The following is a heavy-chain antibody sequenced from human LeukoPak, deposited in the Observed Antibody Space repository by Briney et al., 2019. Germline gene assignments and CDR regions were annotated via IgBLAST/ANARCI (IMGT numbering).Heavy chain of an antibody. CDR1: GFTFSSYG. V-gene: IGHV3-33*01. CDR3: ARESGIAAALDL. J-gene: IGHJ5*02. D-gene: IGHD6-13*01. Sequence: GGSLRLSCAASGFTFSSYGMHWVRQAPGKGLEWVAVIWYDGSNKYYADSVKGRFTISRDNSKNTLYLQMNSLRAEDTAVYYCARESGIAAALDLWGQGTLVTASS. CDR2: IWYDGSNK.